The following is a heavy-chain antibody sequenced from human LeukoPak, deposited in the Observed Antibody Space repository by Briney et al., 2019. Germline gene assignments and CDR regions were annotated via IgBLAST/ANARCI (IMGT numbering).Heavy chain of an antibody. CDR3: ARARTGTTNYYYYMDV. CDR2: IIPILGIA. J-gene: IGHJ6*03. CDR1: GGTFSSYT. Sequence: SVKVSCKASGGTFSSYTISWVRQAPGQGLEWMGRIIPILGIANYAQKFQGRVTITADKSTSTAYMELSSLRSEDTAVYYCARARTGTTNYYYYMDVWGKGTTVTVSS. V-gene: IGHV1-69*02. D-gene: IGHD1-7*01.